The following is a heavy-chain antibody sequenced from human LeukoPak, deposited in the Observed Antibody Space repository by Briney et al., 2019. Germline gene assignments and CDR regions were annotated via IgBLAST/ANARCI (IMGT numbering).Heavy chain of an antibody. Sequence: GGSMRLSCAASGFTFSSYAMSWVRQAPGKVLEWVSGISGSGDNTYYADSVKGRFTISRDNSKNTLYVQVNSLGTEDTAAYYCAKGSYYDSSGSFYFDYWGQGTLVTVSS. V-gene: IGHV3-23*01. J-gene: IGHJ4*02. CDR3: AKGSYYDSSGSFYFDY. CDR2: ISGSGDNT. D-gene: IGHD3-22*01. CDR1: GFTFSSYA.